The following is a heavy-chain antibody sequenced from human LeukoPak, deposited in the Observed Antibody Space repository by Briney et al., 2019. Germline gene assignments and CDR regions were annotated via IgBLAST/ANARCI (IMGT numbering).Heavy chain of an antibody. CDR2: ISAYNGNT. J-gene: IGHJ5*02. Sequence: GASVKVSCKASGYTFTSYGISWVRQAPGQGLEWMGWISAYNGNTNYAQKLQGRVTMTTDTSTSTAYMELRSLRSDDTAVYYCARDVPTYYDFWSGQNWFDPWGQGTPVTVSS. V-gene: IGHV1-18*01. D-gene: IGHD3-3*01. CDR1: GYTFTSYG. CDR3: ARDVPTYYDFWSGQNWFDP.